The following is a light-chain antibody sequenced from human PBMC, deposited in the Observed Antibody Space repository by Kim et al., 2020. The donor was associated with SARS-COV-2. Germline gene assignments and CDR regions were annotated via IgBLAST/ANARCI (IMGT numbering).Light chain of an antibody. V-gene: IGKV3-11*01. Sequence: SLSPGESATLSCRASQSIDTRLGWYQQKPGQAPRLLIFDTSNRAAGIPARFSGSGSETDFTLTISSLEPEDFAVYYCQQRSNWPLTFGGGTKLEI. CDR1: QSIDTR. J-gene: IGKJ4*01. CDR3: QQRSNWPLT. CDR2: DTS.